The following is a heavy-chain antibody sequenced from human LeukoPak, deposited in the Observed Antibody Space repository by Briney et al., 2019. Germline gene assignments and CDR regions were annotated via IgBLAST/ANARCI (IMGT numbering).Heavy chain of an antibody. J-gene: IGHJ3*02. CDR2: IIPIFGTA. Sequence: SVKVSCKASGYTFTSYGISWVRQAPGQGLEWMGRIIPIFGTANYAQKFQGRVTITTDESTSTAYMELSSLRSEDTAVYYCAREALGDIVVVVAATPDAFDIWGQGTMVTVSS. CDR1: GYTFTSYG. CDR3: AREALGDIVVVVAATPDAFDI. D-gene: IGHD2-15*01. V-gene: IGHV1-69*05.